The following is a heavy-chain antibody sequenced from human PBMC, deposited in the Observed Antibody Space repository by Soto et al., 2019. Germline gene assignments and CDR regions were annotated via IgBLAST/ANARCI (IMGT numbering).Heavy chain of an antibody. CDR3: ARDHSAGIYYYYYMDV. CDR2: IWYDGSNK. CDR1: GFTFSSYG. Sequence: GGSLRLSCAASGFTFSSYGMHWVRQAPGKGLEWVAVIWYDGSNKYYADSVKGRFTISRDNSKNTLYLQMNSLRAEDTAVYYCARDHSAGIYYYYYMDVWGKGTTVTVSS. D-gene: IGHD6-13*01. V-gene: IGHV3-33*01. J-gene: IGHJ6*03.